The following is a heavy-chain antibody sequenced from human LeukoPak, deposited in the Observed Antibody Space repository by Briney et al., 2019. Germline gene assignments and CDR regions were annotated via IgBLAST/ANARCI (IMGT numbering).Heavy chain of an antibody. CDR2: IKPDGSEK. V-gene: IGHV3-7*03. Sequence: GGSLRLSCEASGFTFSNHNMNWVRQAPGKGLEWVAIIKPDGSEKYYVDSVKGRFTISRDNAENSLFLQMNGLRPEDTAVFYCARGQYTDGLSYWGQGTLVTVSS. D-gene: IGHD5-24*01. CDR1: GFTFSNHN. J-gene: IGHJ4*02. CDR3: ARGQYTDGLSY.